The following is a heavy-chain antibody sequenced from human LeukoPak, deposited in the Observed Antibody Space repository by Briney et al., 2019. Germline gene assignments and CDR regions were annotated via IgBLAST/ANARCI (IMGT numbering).Heavy chain of an antibody. CDR1: GGSISSSSYY. Sequence: SETLSLTCTVSGGSISSSSYYWGWIRQPPGKGLEWIGSIYYSGSTYYNPSLKSRVTISVDTSKNQFSLKLSSVTAADTAVYYCANSAGYCSSTSCYLWFDPLGQGTLATVSS. D-gene: IGHD2-2*01. CDR2: IYYSGST. V-gene: IGHV4-39*07. CDR3: ANSAGYCSSTSCYLWFDP. J-gene: IGHJ5*02.